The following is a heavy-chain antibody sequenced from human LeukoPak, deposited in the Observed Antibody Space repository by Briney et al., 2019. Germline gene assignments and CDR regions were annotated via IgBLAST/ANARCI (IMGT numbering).Heavy chain of an antibody. D-gene: IGHD4-17*01. V-gene: IGHV3-30*02. CDR2: IRYDGSNK. CDR3: AKSLKGKLRLDY. Sequence: GGSLRLSWAASGFTFSSYGMHWVRKAPGKGLEWVAFIRYDGSNKYYADSVKGRFTISRDNSKNTLYLQMNSLRAEDTAVYYCAKSLKGKLRLDYWGQGTLVTVSS. CDR1: GFTFSSYG. J-gene: IGHJ4*02.